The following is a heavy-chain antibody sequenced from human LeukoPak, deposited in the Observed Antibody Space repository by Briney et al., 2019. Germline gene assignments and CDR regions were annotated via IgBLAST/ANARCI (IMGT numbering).Heavy chain of an antibody. CDR3: ARDLGRNWFDP. D-gene: IGHD7-27*01. CDR2: IKQDGSEK. CDR1: GFTFSSYW. V-gene: IGHV3-7*01. J-gene: IGHJ5*02. Sequence: GSLRLSCAASGFTFSSYWMHWVRQAPGKGLEWVANIKQDGSEKYYVDSVKGRFTISRDNAKNSLYLQMNSLRAEDTAVYYCARDLGRNWFDPWGQGTLVTVSS.